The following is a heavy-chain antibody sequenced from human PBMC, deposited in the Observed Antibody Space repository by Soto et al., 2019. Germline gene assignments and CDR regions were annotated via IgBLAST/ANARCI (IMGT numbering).Heavy chain of an antibody. V-gene: IGHV4-39*01. Sequence: SETLSLTCTVSGGSISSSSYYWGWIRQPPGKGLEWIGSIYYSGSTYYNPSLKSRVTISVDTSKNQFSLKLSSVTAADTAVYYCARFNGDPARYYFDYWGQGTLVTVSS. D-gene: IGHD4-17*01. J-gene: IGHJ4*02. CDR3: ARFNGDPARYYFDY. CDR1: GGSISSSSYY. CDR2: IYYSGST.